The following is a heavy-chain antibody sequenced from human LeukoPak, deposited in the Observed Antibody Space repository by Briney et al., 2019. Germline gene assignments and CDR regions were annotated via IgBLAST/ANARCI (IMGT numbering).Heavy chain of an antibody. J-gene: IGHJ6*04. CDR1: GLSFGDYT. CDR3: AELGITMIGGV. Sequence: PGGSLRLSCEASGLSFGDYTMHWVRQAPGQGLEWVSLISRNGAATKYADSVRGRFTISRDNSKNSLYLQMNSLRAEDTAVYYCAELGITMIGGVWGKGTTVTISS. V-gene: IGHV3-43*01. D-gene: IGHD3-10*02. CDR2: ISRNGAAT.